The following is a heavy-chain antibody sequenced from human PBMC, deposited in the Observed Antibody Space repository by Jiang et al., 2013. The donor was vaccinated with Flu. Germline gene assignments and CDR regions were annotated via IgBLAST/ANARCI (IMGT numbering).Heavy chain of an antibody. CDR3: ASGGSGSYYDYYMDV. D-gene: IGHD3-10*01. V-gene: IGHV1-69*01. CDR1: GGTFSSYA. J-gene: IGHJ6*03. Sequence: PGSSVKVSCKASGGTFSSYAISWVRQAPGQGLEWMGGIIPIFGTANYAQKFQGRVTITADESTSTAYMELSSLRSEDTAVYYCASGGSGSYYDYYMDVWGKGTTVTVSS. CDR2: IIPIFGTA.